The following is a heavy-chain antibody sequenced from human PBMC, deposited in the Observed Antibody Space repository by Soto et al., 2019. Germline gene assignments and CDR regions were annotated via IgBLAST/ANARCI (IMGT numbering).Heavy chain of an antibody. D-gene: IGHD6-13*01. CDR2: IWCDGSNK. J-gene: IGHJ4*02. Sequence: QVQLVESGGGVVQPGRSLRLSCAASGFTFSSYGMHWVRQAPGKGLEWVAVIWCDGSNKYYADPVKGRFTISRDNSKKTLYLQMNSLRAEDTAVYYCARDRSAASSSERVYFDYWGQGTLVTVCS. V-gene: IGHV3-33*01. CDR3: ARDRSAASSSERVYFDY. CDR1: GFTFSSYG.